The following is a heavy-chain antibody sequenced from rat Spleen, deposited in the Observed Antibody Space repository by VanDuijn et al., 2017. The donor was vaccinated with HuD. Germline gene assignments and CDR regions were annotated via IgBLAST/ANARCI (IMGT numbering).Heavy chain of an antibody. CDR3: STGVY. J-gene: IGHJ2*01. CDR2: ITNSGGST. Sequence: EVQLVESGGGLVQPGRSLKLSCVASGFTFSNYGLAWVRQAPTKGLEWVASITNSGGSTYYRDSVKGRFTISRDNAKSTLYLQMDSLRSEDTATYYCSTGVYWGQGVMVTVSS. CDR1: GFTFSNYG. V-gene: IGHV5-27*01.